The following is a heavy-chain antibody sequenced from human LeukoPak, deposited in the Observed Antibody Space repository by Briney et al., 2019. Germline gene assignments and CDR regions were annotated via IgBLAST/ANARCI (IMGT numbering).Heavy chain of an antibody. J-gene: IGHJ4*02. CDR2: ISWNSGSI. V-gene: IGHV3-9*01. CDR1: GFTFDDYA. CDR3: AKDKSRSFGIAAAGTLNY. D-gene: IGHD6-13*01. Sequence: PGRSLRLSCAASGFTFDDYAMPWVRQAPGKGLERVSGISWNSGSIGYADSVKGRFTISRDNAKNSLYLQMNSLRAEDTALYYCAKDKSRSFGIAAAGTLNYWGQGTLVTVSS.